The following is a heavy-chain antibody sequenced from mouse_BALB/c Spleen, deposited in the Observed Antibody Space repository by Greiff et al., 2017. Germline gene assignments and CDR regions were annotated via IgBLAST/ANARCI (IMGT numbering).Heavy chain of an antibody. CDR2: IWTGGGT. Sequence: QVQLKESGPGLVAPSQSLSITCTVSGFSLTSYDISWIRQPPGKGLEWLGVIWTGGGTNYNSAFMSRLSISNDNSKSQVFLKMNSLQTDDTAIYYCVRDGVGRDWYFDVWGAGTTVTVSS. CDR1: GFSLTSYD. V-gene: IGHV2-9-2*01. D-gene: IGHD4-1*01. CDR3: VRDGVGRDWYFDV. J-gene: IGHJ1*01.